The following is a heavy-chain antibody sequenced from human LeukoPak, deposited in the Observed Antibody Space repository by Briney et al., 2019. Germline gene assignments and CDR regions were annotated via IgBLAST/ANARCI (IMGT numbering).Heavy chain of an antibody. CDR2: IIPIFNKA. CDR1: GGTVSTYA. CDR3: ANLEPYSSSSLDY. V-gene: IGHV1-69*01. D-gene: IGHD6-6*01. Sequence: WASVKVSCKASGGTVSTYAINWVRQAPGQGLEWMGGIIPIFNKANYAQKFQDRVMITADESTSTAYMELNSLRSEDTAVYYCANLEPYSSSSLDYWGQGTLVTVSS. J-gene: IGHJ4*02.